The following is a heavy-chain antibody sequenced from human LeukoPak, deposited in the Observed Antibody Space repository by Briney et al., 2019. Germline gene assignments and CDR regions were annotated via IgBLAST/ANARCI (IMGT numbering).Heavy chain of an antibody. J-gene: IGHJ5*02. CDR3: ARGSCPPYWRRNWFDP. D-gene: IGHD2-2*01. CDR1: GGSFSGYY. Sequence: PSETLSLTCAVYGGSFSGYYWSWIRQPPGKGLEWIGEINHSGSTNYNPSLKSRVTISVDTSKNQFSLKLSSVTAADTAVYYCARGSCPPYWRRNWFDPWGRGTLVTVSS. V-gene: IGHV4-34*01. CDR2: INHSGST.